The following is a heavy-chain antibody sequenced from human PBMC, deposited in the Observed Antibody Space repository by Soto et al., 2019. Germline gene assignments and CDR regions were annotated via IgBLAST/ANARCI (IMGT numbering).Heavy chain of an antibody. CDR3: ARRGSGSYYDY. J-gene: IGHJ4*02. Sequence: EVQLLESGGGGIQCGGSQRLFCGASGFTFSRYAMRWVRQAPVKGLEWVCAISGSGDSTYYADSVKGRFTISRDNSKNTLYLQMNSLRAEDTAVYYCARRGSGSYYDYWGQGTLVTVSS. V-gene: IGHV3-23*01. D-gene: IGHD1-26*01. CDR1: GFTFSRYA. CDR2: ISGSGDST.